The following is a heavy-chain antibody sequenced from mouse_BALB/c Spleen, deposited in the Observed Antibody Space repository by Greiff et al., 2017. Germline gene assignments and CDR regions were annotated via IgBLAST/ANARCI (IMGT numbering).Heavy chain of an antibody. CDR2: INSNGGST. Sequence: EVKLMESGGGLVQPGGSLKLSCAASGFTFSSYGMSWVRQTPDKRLELVATINSNGGSTYYPDSVKGRFTISRDNAKNTLYLQMSSLKSEDTAMYYCARDGAYDSHGFAYWGQGTLVTVSA. V-gene: IGHV5-6-3*01. CDR1: GFTFSSYG. D-gene: IGHD2-3*01. J-gene: IGHJ3*01. CDR3: ARDGAYDSHGFAY.